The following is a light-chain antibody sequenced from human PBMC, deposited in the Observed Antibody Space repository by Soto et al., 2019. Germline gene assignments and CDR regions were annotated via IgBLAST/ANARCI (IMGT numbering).Light chain of an antibody. J-gene: IGKJ4*01. Sequence: DIQMTQSPSSLSASVGDRVTNTCRASQAIKNYLAWYQQKPGKVPTLLISAASTLQSGVPSRFSGSGSGTDFTLTISSLQPEDVATYYCQKFNAVPTFGGGTKVEI. V-gene: IGKV1-27*01. CDR2: AAS. CDR1: QAIKNY. CDR3: QKFNAVPT.